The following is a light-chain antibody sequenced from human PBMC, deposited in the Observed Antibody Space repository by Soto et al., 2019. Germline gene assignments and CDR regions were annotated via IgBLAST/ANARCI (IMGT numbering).Light chain of an antibody. V-gene: IGKV3-20*01. Sequence: EIVLTQSPGTLSLSPGERATLSCRASQSVRSDSLAWYQQKPGQAPRLLIYSAAIRATGIPERFSGSGSGTDFTLTISSLEPEDFAVYYCQQYGTSAGFTFGPGTKVDIK. CDR1: QSVRSDS. CDR2: SAA. CDR3: QQYGTSAGFT. J-gene: IGKJ3*01.